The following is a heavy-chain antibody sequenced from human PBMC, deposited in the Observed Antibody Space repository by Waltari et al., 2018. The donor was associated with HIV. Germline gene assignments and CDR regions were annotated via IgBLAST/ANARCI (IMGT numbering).Heavy chain of an antibody. Sequence: QVQLVQSGPEVKKSGASVNVSCNASRHTFTDYYIHWVRQAPGQGLEWMGWINPKGGATKYALQFQGRVTLTRDTSTSTAHMELNSLRSDDTAVYFCAKGGASVVVTAIRYYGLDVWGQGTTVTVSS. CDR3: AKGGASVVVTAIRYYGLDV. J-gene: IGHJ6*02. D-gene: IGHD2-21*02. CDR2: INPKGGAT. V-gene: IGHV1-2*02. CDR1: RHTFTDYY.